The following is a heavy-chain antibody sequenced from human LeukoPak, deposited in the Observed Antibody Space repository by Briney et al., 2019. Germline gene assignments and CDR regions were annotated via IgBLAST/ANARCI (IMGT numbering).Heavy chain of an antibody. CDR1: GGSISSYY. J-gene: IGHJ5*02. V-gene: IGHV4-4*07. D-gene: IGHD2-2*01. CDR2: IYSSGST. Sequence: SETLSLTCTVSGGSISSYYWSWIRQPAGKGLEWIGRIYSSGSTNYNPSLKSRVTMSVDTSKNQFSLKVNSVTAADTAVYYCARGVGVVVPAAMVNWFDPWGQGTLVTVSS. CDR3: ARGVGVVVPAAMVNWFDP.